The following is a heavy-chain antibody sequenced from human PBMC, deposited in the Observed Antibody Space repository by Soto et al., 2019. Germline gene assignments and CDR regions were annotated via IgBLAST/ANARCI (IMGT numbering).Heavy chain of an antibody. V-gene: IGHV3-9*01. CDR3: AKGAGITIFGVVIDY. CDR2: ISWNSGSI. D-gene: IGHD3-3*01. Sequence: EVQLVESGGGLVQPGRSLRLSCADSGFTFDDYAMHWVRQAPGKGLEWVSGISWNSGSIGYADSVKGRFTISRDNAKNALYLQMNSLSAEDTALYYCAKGAGITIFGVVIDYWGQGTLVTVSS. CDR1: GFTFDDYA. J-gene: IGHJ4*02.